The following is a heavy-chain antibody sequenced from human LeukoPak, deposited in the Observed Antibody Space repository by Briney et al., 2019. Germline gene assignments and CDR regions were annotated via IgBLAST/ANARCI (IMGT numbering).Heavy chain of an antibody. D-gene: IGHD2-15*01. CDR2: ISYDGSNK. V-gene: IGHV3-30*18. J-gene: IGHJ3*02. CDR1: GFTFSSYG. CDR3: AKDQGDIVVVVAATRFGAFDI. Sequence: PGGSLRLSCAASGFTFSSYGMHWVRQAPGKGLEWVAVISYDGSNKYYADSVKGRFTISRDNSKNTLYLQMNSLRAEDTAVYYCAKDQGDIVVVVAATRFGAFDIWGQGTMVTVSS.